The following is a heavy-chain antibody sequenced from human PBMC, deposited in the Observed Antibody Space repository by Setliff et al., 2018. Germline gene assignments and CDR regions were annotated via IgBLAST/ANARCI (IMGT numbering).Heavy chain of an antibody. Sequence: SCAASGFTLSSYAMTWVRQAPGKGLEWVSGISGYGSRTYYADSVKGRSTISRDNSQNTMYLQMNSLRAEDTAVYYCIRDTSGRDAFDIWGQGTMVTVSS. CDR3: IRDTSGRDAFDI. CDR2: ISGYGSRT. CDR1: GFTLSSYA. J-gene: IGHJ3*02. V-gene: IGHV3-23*01. D-gene: IGHD6-19*01.